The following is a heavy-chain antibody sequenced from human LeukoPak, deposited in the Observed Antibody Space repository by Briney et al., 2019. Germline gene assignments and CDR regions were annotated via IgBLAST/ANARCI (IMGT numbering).Heavy chain of an antibody. CDR1: GFPFSYYE. J-gene: IGHJ4*02. V-gene: IGHV3-21*01. D-gene: IGHD6-13*01. CDR2: ISSSSSYI. Sequence: GGSLRLSCAASGFPFSYYEMNWVRQAPGKGLEWVSSISSSSSYIYYADSVKGRFTISRDNAKNSLYLQMNSLRAEDTAVYYCATPRGGTAAAGTLLYWGQGTLVTVSS. CDR3: ATPRGGTAAAGTLLY.